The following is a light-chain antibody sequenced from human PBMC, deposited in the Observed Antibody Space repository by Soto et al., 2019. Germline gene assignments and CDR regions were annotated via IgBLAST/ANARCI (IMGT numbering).Light chain of an antibody. CDR3: SSYTGSSTPPYV. J-gene: IGLJ1*01. CDR1: SNDVGGYNY. Sequence: QSALTQPASVSGSPGQSITICCTGTSNDVGGYNYVSWYQQHPGKAPKLMIYEVSNRPSGVSNRFSGSKSGNTASLTISGLQAEDEADYYCSSYTGSSTPPYVLGTGTKLTVL. CDR2: EVS. V-gene: IGLV2-14*01.